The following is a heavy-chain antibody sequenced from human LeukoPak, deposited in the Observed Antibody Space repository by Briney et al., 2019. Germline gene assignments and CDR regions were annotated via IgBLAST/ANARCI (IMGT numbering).Heavy chain of an antibody. J-gene: IGHJ4*02. CDR3: ARAHPAMFSFDY. D-gene: IGHD5-18*01. CDR2: VYKSDIT. Sequence: SETLSLTCTVSGGSISSYYWSWIRQPAGKGLEWIGRVYKSDITNYNPSLKSRLTMSVDTSKNQFSLKLSSVTAADTAVYYCARAHPAMFSFDYWGRETLVTVSS. CDR1: GGSISSYY. V-gene: IGHV4-4*07.